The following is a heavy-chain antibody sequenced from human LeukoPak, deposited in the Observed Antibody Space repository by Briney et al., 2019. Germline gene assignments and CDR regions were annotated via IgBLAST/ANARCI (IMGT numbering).Heavy chain of an antibody. Sequence: PGGSLRLSCAASGFTFSSYSMNWVRQAPGKGLEWVSYISSSSSPIYYTDSVKGGFTISRENAKNSLYLQMNSLRDEDTAVYYCAREGVGLGRGYSYGTRYYFDNWGQGTLVTVSS. J-gene: IGHJ4*02. V-gene: IGHV3-48*02. CDR2: ISSSSSPI. CDR1: GFTFSSYS. CDR3: AREGVGLGRGYSYGTRYYFDN. D-gene: IGHD5-18*01.